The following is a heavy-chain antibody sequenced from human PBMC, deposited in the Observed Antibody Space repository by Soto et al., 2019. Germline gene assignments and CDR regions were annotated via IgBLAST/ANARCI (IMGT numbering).Heavy chain of an antibody. Sequence: SETLSLTCTVSGGSVDGGSYYWGWIRQPPGKGLEWIGSMFYGVSTYYNPSLKSRVTVSVDTSKNQFSLNLRSVTAADTAVYYCARLPSRHLVDYWGQGTLVTVSS. CDR1: GGSVDGGSYY. CDR3: ARLPSRHLVDY. J-gene: IGHJ4*02. CDR2: MFYGVST. D-gene: IGHD3-3*02. V-gene: IGHV4-39*01.